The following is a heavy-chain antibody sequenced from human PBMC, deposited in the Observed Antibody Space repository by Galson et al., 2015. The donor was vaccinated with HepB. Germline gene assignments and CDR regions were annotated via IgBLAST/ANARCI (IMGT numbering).Heavy chain of an antibody. CDR3: ARDWRQFRFSGTWFDP. Sequence: SLRLSCAASGFTFSSYNIHWVRQAPGKGLEWVAVIWYDSSNKYYADSVKGRFTISRDNSKNTLYLQMNSLSAEDTAVYYCARDWRQFRFSGTWFDPWGQGTLVTVSS. CDR2: IWYDSSNK. J-gene: IGHJ5*02. CDR1: GFTFSSYN. D-gene: IGHD3-10*01. V-gene: IGHV3-33*01.